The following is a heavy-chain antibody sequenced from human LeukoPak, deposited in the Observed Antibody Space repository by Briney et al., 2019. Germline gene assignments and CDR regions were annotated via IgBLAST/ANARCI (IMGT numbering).Heavy chain of an antibody. Sequence: PGRSLGLSCAASGFTFDDYAMHWVRQAPGKGLEWVSGISWNSGSIGYADSVKGRFTISRDNSKNTLYLQMNSLRAEDTAVYYCAKDHDGYGMDVWGQGTTVTVSS. CDR3: AKDHDGYGMDV. D-gene: IGHD1-1*01. J-gene: IGHJ6*02. CDR2: ISWNSGSI. CDR1: GFTFDDYA. V-gene: IGHV3-9*01.